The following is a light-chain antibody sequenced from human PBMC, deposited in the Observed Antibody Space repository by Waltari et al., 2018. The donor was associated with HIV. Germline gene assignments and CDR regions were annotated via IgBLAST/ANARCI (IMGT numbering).Light chain of an antibody. CDR1: QSVSSIY. Sequence: EIVLTQSPGTLSLSPGERATLSCRASQSVSSIYLAWYLQKPGQAPRLLIYGASNRATGVLDRFSGSGSGTDFTLIISRLEPEDFAVYYCQHYGGSAIYTFGQGTKLEIK. J-gene: IGKJ2*01. CDR3: QHYGGSAIYT. CDR2: GAS. V-gene: IGKV3-20*01.